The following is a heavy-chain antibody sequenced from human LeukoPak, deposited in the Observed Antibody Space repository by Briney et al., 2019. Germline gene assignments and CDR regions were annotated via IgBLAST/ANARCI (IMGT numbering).Heavy chain of an antibody. J-gene: IGHJ4*02. Sequence: ASVKVSCKASGYTFTGYYMHWVRQAPGQGLEWMGWIHPRSGGTNYAQNFQGRVTMTWDTSITTAYMELSGLRSDDTVVYYCARGHCSGGSCYYFFDFWGQGTLVTVSS. CDR3: ARGHCSGGSCYYFFDF. D-gene: IGHD2-15*01. V-gene: IGHV1-2*02. CDR2: IHPRSGGT. CDR1: GYTFTGYY.